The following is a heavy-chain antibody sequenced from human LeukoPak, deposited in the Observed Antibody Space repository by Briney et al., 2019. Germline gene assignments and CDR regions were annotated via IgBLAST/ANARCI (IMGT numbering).Heavy chain of an antibody. CDR2: IYYSGST. V-gene: IGHV4-59*01. J-gene: IGHJ6*02. D-gene: IGHD4-17*01. CDR3: ARDTGDYNDYYYGMDV. Sequence: SETLSLTCTASGGSISSYYWSWIRQPPGKGLEWIGYIYYSGSTNYNPSLKSRVTISVDTSKNQFSLKLSSVTAADTAVYYCARDTGDYNDYYYGMDVWGQGTTVTVSS. CDR1: GGSISSYY.